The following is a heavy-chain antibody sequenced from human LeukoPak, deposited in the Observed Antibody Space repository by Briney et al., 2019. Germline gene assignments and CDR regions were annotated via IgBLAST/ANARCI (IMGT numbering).Heavy chain of an antibody. CDR3: ASGTGDEFAGEYYFDY. D-gene: IGHD3-16*01. V-gene: IGHV3-11*01. J-gene: IGHJ4*02. CDR1: GFTFSDYY. CDR2: ISSSGSTI. Sequence: PGGSLRLSCAASGFTFSDYYMSWIRQAPGKGLEWVSYISSSGSTICYADSVKGRFTISRDNAKNSLYLQMNSLRAEDTAVYYCASGTGDEFAGEYYFDYWGQGTLVTVSS.